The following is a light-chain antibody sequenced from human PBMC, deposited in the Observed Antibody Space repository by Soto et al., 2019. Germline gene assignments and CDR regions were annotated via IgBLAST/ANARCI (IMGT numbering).Light chain of an antibody. J-gene: IGKJ4*01. V-gene: IGKV1-9*01. CDR3: QQLKNYPLT. CDR2: AAP. Sequence: DIQLTQSPSFLSASVGDRVTITCRASQGISSYLAWYQQRPGKAPKFLMYAAPTLQSGVPSRFSGSGSGTEFALTISSLQPEDFATYYCQQLKNYPLTFGGGTKVVI. CDR1: QGISSY.